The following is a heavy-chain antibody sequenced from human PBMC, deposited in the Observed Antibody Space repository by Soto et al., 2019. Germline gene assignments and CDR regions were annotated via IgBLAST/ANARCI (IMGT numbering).Heavy chain of an antibody. D-gene: IGHD2-2*01. CDR1: GGAFSIYP. CDR3: ARNLIVPAANDRPDAFDI. CDR2: IIPIFGTA. V-gene: IGHV1-69*05. Sequence: GTFVKLRCKAAGGAFSIYPSSWSRQAPGQGLEWMGGIIPIFGTANYAQKFQGRVTMTRDTSTSTVYMELSSLRSEDTAVYYCARNLIVPAANDRPDAFDIWGQGTMVTVSS. J-gene: IGHJ3*02.